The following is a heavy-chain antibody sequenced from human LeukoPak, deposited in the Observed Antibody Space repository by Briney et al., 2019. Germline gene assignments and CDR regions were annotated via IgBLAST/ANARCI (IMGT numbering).Heavy chain of an antibody. J-gene: IGHJ4*02. CDR2: ISWNSGSI. CDR1: GFIFNNYA. Sequence: GGSLRLSCAGSGFIFNNYALHWVRQPPGKGLEWVSGISWNSGSIDYADSVKGRFTISRDNAKNSLYLQMSSLRVEDTAFYYCAKDNRRHYTSGPNPDSLHWGQGALVTVSS. D-gene: IGHD6-19*01. CDR3: AKDNRRHYTSGPNPDSLH. V-gene: IGHV3-9*01.